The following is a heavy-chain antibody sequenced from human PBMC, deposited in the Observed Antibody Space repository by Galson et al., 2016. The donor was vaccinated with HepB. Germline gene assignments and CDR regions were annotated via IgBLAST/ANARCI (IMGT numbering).Heavy chain of an antibody. Sequence: SETLSLTCTVSGASVSSSRYYWSWIRQPPGKGLEWIGYIYYSGSTKYNPSLKSRVTISVDTSKNHFSLKLSSVTAADTAVYYCATEGPEYGNSWSIFDSWGQGTLVTVSS. CDR2: IYYSGST. V-gene: IGHV4-61*03. CDR3: ATEGPEYGNSWSIFDS. D-gene: IGHD6-13*01. J-gene: IGHJ4*02. CDR1: GASVSSSRYY.